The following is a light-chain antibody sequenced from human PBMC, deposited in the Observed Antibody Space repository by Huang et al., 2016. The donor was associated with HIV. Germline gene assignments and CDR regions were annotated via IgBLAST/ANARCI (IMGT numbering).Light chain of an antibody. CDR1: ETGTSAS. V-gene: IGKV3-20*01. Sequence: EIVLTQSPGTLSLSPGERATLTCRASETGTSASLAWYQQKPGQAPMLLIFGSSTRATGIPDRFTGSGSGTDFTLTITRLEREDFAMYYCQQYGGSPRTFGQGTKLELK. J-gene: IGKJ2*01. CDR3: QQYGGSPRT. CDR2: GSS.